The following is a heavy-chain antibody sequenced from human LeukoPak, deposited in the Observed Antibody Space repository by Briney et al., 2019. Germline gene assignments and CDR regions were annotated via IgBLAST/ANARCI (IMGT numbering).Heavy chain of an antibody. V-gene: IGHV4-31*03. J-gene: IGHJ4*02. Sequence: SQTLSLTCTVSGGSISSGGYYWSWLRQHPGKGLEWIGYIYYSGSTYYNPSLKSRVTISVDTSKNQFSLKLSSVTAADTAVYYCARDTVKSTGEFDYWGQGTLVTVSS. CDR3: ARDTVKSTGEFDY. CDR2: IYYSGST. D-gene: IGHD3-10*01. CDR1: GGSISSGGYY.